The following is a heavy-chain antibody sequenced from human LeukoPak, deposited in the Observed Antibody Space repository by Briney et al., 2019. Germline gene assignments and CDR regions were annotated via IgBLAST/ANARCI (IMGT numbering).Heavy chain of an antibody. CDR2: IYYSGST. CDR3: ARPHQSTGYCSGGSCYPPYYYGMDV. V-gene: IGHV4-59*08. Sequence: PSETLSLTCTVSGGSISSYYWRWIRQPPGKGLEWIGYIYYSGSTNYNPSLKSRVTISVDTSKNQFSLKLSSVTAADTAVYYCARPHQSTGYCSGGSCYPPYYYGMDVWGQGTTVTVSS. D-gene: IGHD2-15*01. CDR1: GGSISSYY. J-gene: IGHJ6*02.